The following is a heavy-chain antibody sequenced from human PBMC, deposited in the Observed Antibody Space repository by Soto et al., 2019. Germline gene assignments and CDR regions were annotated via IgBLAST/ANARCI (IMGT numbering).Heavy chain of an antibody. CDR1: GFTFSSYD. V-gene: IGHV3-13*04. CDR2: IGTAGDT. CDR3: ARFGVGQLYDD. J-gene: IGHJ4*02. D-gene: IGHD6-13*01. Sequence: EVQLVESGGGLVQPGGSLRLSCAASGFTFSSYDMHWVRQATGKGLEWVSAIGTAGDTYYPGSVNGRFTISRENAKNSLYLQMNSLRAGDTAVYYCARFGVGQLYDDWGQGTLVTVSS.